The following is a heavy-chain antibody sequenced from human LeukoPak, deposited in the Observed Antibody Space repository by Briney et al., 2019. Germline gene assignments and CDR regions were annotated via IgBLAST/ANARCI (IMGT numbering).Heavy chain of an antibody. CDR1: GFTVSSNY. D-gene: IGHD5-18*01. CDR2: ISSVDST. V-gene: IGHV3-53*01. CDR3: AKVWSDSNGWFHFDC. Sequence: PGGSLTLSCPASGFTVSSNYMSWLRQAPGKGLEWVSLISSVDSTNYADSVRGRFTISRDNFKNTLYLQMNSLTVEDTAIYYCAKVWSDSNGWFHFDCWGQGTLVTVSS. J-gene: IGHJ4*02.